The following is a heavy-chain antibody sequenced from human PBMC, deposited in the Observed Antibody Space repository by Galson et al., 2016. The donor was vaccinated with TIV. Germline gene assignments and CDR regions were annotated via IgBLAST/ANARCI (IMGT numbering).Heavy chain of an antibody. D-gene: IGHD3-10*02. CDR1: GFSLITNGVG. V-gene: IGHV2-5*02. CDR2: IYWDDDE. Sequence: PALVKPTQTLTLTCTFSGFSLITNGVGVGWVRQPPGKALEWLAHIYWDDDERYSPSLKSRLTITKDTSKNQVVLRMTNMDPRDTATYYCVQLPHMFYYGMDVWGHGTTVTVSS. CDR3: VQLPHMFYYGMDV. J-gene: IGHJ6*02.